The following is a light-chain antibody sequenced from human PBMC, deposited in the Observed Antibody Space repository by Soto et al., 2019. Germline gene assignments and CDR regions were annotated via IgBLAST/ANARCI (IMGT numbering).Light chain of an antibody. CDR3: QHYNSYPLT. CDR1: QTVSSW. CDR2: QAS. J-gene: IGKJ4*01. Sequence: DIQMTQSPSTLSASVGDRVTITCRASQTVSSWLAWYKQKPGKAPKLLIYQASTLETGVPSRFSGSGSGTEFTLTIAGLQADDFATYYCQHYNSYPLTFGGGTKLDIK. V-gene: IGKV1-5*03.